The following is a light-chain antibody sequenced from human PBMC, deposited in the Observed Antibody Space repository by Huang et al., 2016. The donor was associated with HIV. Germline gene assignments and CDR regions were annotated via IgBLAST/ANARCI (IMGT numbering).Light chain of an antibody. Sequence: EIVLTQSPATVSLSPGERATLSCRASQSVSRYLAWYQQKPGQAPRLRIYDASNRASGIPARFSGSGSGTDFTLTISSLEPEDFAVYYCQQRSNWPRITFGQGTRLEMK. J-gene: IGKJ5*01. V-gene: IGKV3-11*01. CDR1: QSVSRY. CDR2: DAS. CDR3: QQRSNWPRIT.